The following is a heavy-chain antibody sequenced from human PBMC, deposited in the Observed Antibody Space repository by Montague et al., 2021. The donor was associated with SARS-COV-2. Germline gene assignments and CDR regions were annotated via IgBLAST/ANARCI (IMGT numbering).Heavy chain of an antibody. CDR3: ARQPLGYDFVYYYYGMDV. D-gene: IGHD5-12*01. CDR1: GDSVSSHSAA. Sequence: CVISGDSVSSHSAAWNWIRQSPSRGLEWLGRTYYRSKWYNDYAVSVKSRITINPDTSKNQFSLQLNSVTPEDTAVYYCARQPLGYDFVYYYYGMDVWGQGTTVTVSS. V-gene: IGHV6-1*01. J-gene: IGHJ6*02. CDR2: TYYRSKWYN.